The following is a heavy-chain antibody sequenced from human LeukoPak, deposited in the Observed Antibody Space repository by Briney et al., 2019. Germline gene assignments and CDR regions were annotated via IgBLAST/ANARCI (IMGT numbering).Heavy chain of an antibody. J-gene: IGHJ4*02. V-gene: IGHV1-3*01. Sequence: GASVKVSCKASGYTFTSYAMHWVRQAPGQRLEWMGWINAGNGNTKYPQKFQGRVTITRDTSASTAYMELSSLRSEDTAVYYCARVIAVAGIDYWGQGTLVTVSS. CDR1: GYTFTSYA. D-gene: IGHD6-19*01. CDR2: INAGNGNT. CDR3: ARVIAVAGIDY.